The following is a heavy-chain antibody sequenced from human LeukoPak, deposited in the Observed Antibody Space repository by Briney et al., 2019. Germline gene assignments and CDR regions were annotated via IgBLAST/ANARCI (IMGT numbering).Heavy chain of an antibody. CDR2: INPSGGST. CDR3: ARDRHSHGRVGPRTTYDY. V-gene: IGHV1-46*01. CDR1: GYTFTSYY. D-gene: IGHD1/OR15-1a*01. Sequence: GASVKVSCKASGYTFTSYYMHWVRQAPGQGLEWMGIINPSGGSTSYAQKFQGRVTMTRDMSTSTVYMELSSLRSEDTAVYYCARDRHSHGRVGPRTTYDYWGQGTLVTVSS. J-gene: IGHJ4*02.